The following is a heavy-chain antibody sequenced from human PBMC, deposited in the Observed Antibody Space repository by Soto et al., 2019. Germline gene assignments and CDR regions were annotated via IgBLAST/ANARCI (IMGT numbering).Heavy chain of an antibody. D-gene: IGHD1-20*01. J-gene: IGHJ3*02. CDR3: ARDMSITGTKSGFDI. Sequence: SETLSLTCTVSGGSISSYYWSWIRQPPGKGLEWIGYIYYSGSTNYNPSLESRVTISVDTSKNQFSLKLSSVTAADTAVYYCARDMSITGTKSGFDIWGQGTMVTVSS. V-gene: IGHV4-59*01. CDR2: IYYSGST. CDR1: GGSISSYY.